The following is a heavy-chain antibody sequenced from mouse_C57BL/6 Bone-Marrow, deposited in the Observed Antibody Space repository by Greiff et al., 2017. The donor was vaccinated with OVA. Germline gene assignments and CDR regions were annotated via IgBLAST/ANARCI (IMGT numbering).Heavy chain of an antibody. J-gene: IGHJ4*01. V-gene: IGHV5-17*01. CDR3: ARRAYYYGSSPYYAMDY. Sequence: DVMLVESGGGLVKPGGSLKLSCAASGFTFSDYGMHWVRQAPEKGLEWVAYISSGSSTIYYADTVKGRFTISRDNAKNTLFLQMTSLRSEDTAMYYCARRAYYYGSSPYYAMDYWGQGTSVTVSS. CDR2: ISSGSSTI. CDR1: GFTFSDYG. D-gene: IGHD1-1*01.